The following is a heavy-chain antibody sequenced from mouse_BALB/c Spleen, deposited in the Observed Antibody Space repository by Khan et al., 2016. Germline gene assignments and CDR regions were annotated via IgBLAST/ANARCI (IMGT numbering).Heavy chain of an antibody. J-gene: IGHJ1*01. CDR1: GYSITSDYA. CDR3: ARAPPCCYFAV. Sequence: EVQLQESGPGLVKPSQSLSLTCTVTGYSITSDYAWYWIRQLPGNKLEWMGYISYSGSTRYNPSLNSRISITRDTSKNQFFLQVNSVTSAVSATFCSARAPPCCYFAVWGAATTVTVSS. CDR2: ISYSGST. V-gene: IGHV3-2*02.